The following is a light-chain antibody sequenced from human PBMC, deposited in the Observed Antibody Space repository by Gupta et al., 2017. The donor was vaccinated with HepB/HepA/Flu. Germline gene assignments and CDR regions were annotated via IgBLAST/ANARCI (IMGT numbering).Light chain of an antibody. J-gene: IGLJ1*01. Sequence: SYDRTQPPSVSVSPGQTASITCSGDKLGDKFTCWYQQKPGQSPVLVIYQDYKRPSGIPERFSGSNSGNTATLTISGTQTMDEADYYCQAWDSTTGVFGTGTKVTVL. CDR1: KLGDKF. V-gene: IGLV3-1*01. CDR2: QDY. CDR3: QAWDSTTGV.